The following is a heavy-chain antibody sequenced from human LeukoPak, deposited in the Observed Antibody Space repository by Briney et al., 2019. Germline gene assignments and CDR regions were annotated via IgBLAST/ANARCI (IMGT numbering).Heavy chain of an antibody. Sequence: GGSLRLSCAASGFSFSNAWMTWVRQAPGKGLEWVRRIKSKGDGGTTDYAAPVKVRFTISRDDSKNTLYLQMSSLKSEDTAVYYCVKYYDILTGYWTPWGQGTLVTVSS. J-gene: IGHJ4*02. D-gene: IGHD3-9*01. V-gene: IGHV3-15*01. CDR1: GFSFSNAW. CDR2: IKSKGDGGTT. CDR3: VKYYDILTGYWTP.